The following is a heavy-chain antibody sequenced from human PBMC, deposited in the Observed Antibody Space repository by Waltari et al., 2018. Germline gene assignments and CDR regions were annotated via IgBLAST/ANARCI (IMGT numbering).Heavy chain of an antibody. CDR3: ARDQGRGYFDY. V-gene: IGHV3-30*01. CDR1: GFTFSSYA. CDR2: ISYDGSNK. Sequence: QVQLVESGGGVVQPGRSLRLSCAASGFTFSSYAMHWVRQAPGKGLEWVAVISYDGSNKYYADSVKGRFTISRDNSKNTLYLQMNSLRAEDTAVYYCARDQGRGYFDYWGQGTLVTVSS. J-gene: IGHJ4*02. D-gene: IGHD3-10*01.